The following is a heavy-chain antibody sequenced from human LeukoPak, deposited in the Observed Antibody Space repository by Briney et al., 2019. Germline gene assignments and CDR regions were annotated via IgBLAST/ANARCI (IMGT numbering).Heavy chain of an antibody. CDR3: ARGHYYDSSGYDY. D-gene: IGHD3-22*01. CDR2: ISSSGSTI. V-gene: IGHV3-48*03. Sequence: GRSLRLSCAASGFTFSSYEMMWVRQAPGKGLEWISYISSSGSTIYSADSVKGRFTISRDNPKNSLYMQMNSLRAEDTAVYYCARGHYYDSSGYDYWGQGTLVTVST. J-gene: IGHJ4*02. CDR1: GFTFSSYE.